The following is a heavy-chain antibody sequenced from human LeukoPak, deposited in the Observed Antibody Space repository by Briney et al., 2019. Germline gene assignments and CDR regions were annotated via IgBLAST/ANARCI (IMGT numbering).Heavy chain of an antibody. CDR3: ARAYQPLGGLSFPDS. Sequence: EASVKVSCKASGYTFTTYAMNWVRQAPGQGVEWMGWINTNTGNPAYAQGFTGRFVFSLDTSVSTAYLQISSLKAEDTAVYYCARAYQPLGGLSFPDSWGQGTLVTVSS. CDR1: GYTFTTYA. V-gene: IGHV7-4-1*02. D-gene: IGHD3-16*02. J-gene: IGHJ5*01. CDR2: INTNTGNP.